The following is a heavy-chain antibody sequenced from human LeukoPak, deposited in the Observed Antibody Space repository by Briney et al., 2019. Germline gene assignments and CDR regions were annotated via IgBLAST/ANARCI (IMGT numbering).Heavy chain of an antibody. V-gene: IGHV3-30*18. Sequence: GGSLRLSCAASGFTFSSYGMHWVRQAPGKGLEWVAVISYDGSNKYYADSVKDRFTISRDNSKNTLYLQMNSLRAEDTAVYYCAKDSVAGTEMYYFDYWGQGTLVTVSS. CDR1: GFTFSSYG. D-gene: IGHD6-19*01. CDR3: AKDSVAGTEMYYFDY. CDR2: ISYDGSNK. J-gene: IGHJ4*02.